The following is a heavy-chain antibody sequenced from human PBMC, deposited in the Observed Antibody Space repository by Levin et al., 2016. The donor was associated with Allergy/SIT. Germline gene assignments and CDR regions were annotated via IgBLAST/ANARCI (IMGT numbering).Heavy chain of an antibody. Sequence: SETLSLTCTVSGGSISSYYWSWIRQPPGKGLEWIGYIYYSGSTNYNPSLKSRVTISVDTSKNQFSLKLSSVTAADTAVYYCARGYHCTNGVCYRGWFDPWGQGTLVTVSS. CDR1: GGSISSYY. CDR3: ARGYHCTNGVCYRGWFDP. D-gene: IGHD2-8*01. V-gene: IGHV4-59*01. J-gene: IGHJ5*02. CDR2: IYYSGST.